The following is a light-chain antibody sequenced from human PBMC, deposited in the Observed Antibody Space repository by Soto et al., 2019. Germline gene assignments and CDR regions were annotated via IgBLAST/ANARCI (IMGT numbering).Light chain of an antibody. J-gene: IGLJ1*01. CDR1: SSDVGGYGY. CDR2: DVD. CDR3: CSYAGSYTYV. Sequence: QSALTQPHSVSGSPGQSVTISCTGTSSDVGGYGYVSWYQQHPGKAPKLMIYDVDERPSGVPGRFSGSKSGNTASLIISGLQAEDEADYYCCSYAGSYTYVFGPGTKLTVL. V-gene: IGLV2-11*01.